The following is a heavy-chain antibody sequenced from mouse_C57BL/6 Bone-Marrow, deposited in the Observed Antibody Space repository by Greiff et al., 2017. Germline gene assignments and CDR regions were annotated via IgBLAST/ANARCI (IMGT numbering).Heavy chain of an antibody. CDR1: GYSFTSYY. D-gene: IGHD2-4*01. J-gene: IGHJ2*01. V-gene: IGHV1-66*01. CDR2: IYPGSGNT. CDR3: ARSYYDYDGGYYFDY. Sequence: VQLQQSGPELVKPGASVKISCKASGYSFTSYYIHWVKQRPGQGLEWIGWIYPGSGNTKYNEKFKGKATLTADTSSSTAYMQLSSLTSEDSAVYYCARSYYDYDGGYYFDYWGQGTTLTVSS.